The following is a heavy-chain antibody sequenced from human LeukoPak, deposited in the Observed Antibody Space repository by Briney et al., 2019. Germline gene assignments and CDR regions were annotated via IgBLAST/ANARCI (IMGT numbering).Heavy chain of an antibody. V-gene: IGHV4-39*01. Sequence: SETLSLTCTVSSGSISSSSYYWGWIRQPPGKGLEWIGSIYYSGSTYYNPSLKSRVTISVDTSKNQFSLKLSSVTAADTAVYYCARRTLSGVISLGAFDIWGQGTMVTVSS. D-gene: IGHD3-16*01. CDR3: ARRTLSGVISLGAFDI. J-gene: IGHJ3*02. CDR1: SGSISSSSYY. CDR2: IYYSGST.